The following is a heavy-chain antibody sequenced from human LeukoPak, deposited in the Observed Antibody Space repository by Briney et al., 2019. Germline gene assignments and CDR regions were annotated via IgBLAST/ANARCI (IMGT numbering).Heavy chain of an antibody. CDR3: ARDRDGFDY. Sequence: GGSLRLSCAASGFTVSSYEMNWVRQAPGKGLEWVSYISSSGSTIYYADSVKGRFTISRDNAKNSLYLQMNSLRAEDTAVYYCARDRDGFDYWGQGTLVTVSS. J-gene: IGHJ4*02. V-gene: IGHV3-48*03. CDR1: GFTVSSYE. D-gene: IGHD3-10*01. CDR2: ISSSGSTI.